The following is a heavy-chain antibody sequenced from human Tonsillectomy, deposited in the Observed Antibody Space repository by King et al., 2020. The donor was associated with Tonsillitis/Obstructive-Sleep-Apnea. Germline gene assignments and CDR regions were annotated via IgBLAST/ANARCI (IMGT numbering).Heavy chain of an antibody. CDR3: AKSEGSACPTPNDY. J-gene: IGHJ4*02. V-gene: IGHV3-23*04. CDR2: ISSSGGSI. CDR1: GFTFTSYA. Sequence: VQLVESGGGLVQPGGSLRLSCAASGFTFTSYAMSWVRQAPGKGLEWVSTISSSGGSIYYAGSVRGRFTISRDNSKNTLYLQVNSLRAQDTAVYYCAKSEGSACPTPNDYWGQGTLVTVSS. D-gene: IGHD6-19*01.